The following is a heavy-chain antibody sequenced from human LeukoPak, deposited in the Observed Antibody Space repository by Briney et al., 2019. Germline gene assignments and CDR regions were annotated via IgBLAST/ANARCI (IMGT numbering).Heavy chain of an antibody. CDR1: GGSISSGRYF. J-gene: IGHJ6*03. CDR2: FYTTGST. Sequence: SQTLSLTCIVSGGSISSGRYFWSWIRQPAGKGLEWIGRFYTTGSTNYNPSFKSRVTMSVDTSKNQFSLKLSSVTAADTAVYYCARDLYYDILTGYRLGVYYYYMDVWGKGTTVTISS. D-gene: IGHD3-9*01. V-gene: IGHV4-61*02. CDR3: ARDLYYDILTGYRLGVYYYYMDV.